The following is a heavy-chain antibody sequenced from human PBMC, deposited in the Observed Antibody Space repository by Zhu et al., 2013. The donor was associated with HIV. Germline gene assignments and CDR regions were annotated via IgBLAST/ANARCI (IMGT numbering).Heavy chain of an antibody. CDR2: VDPEDGET. D-gene: IGHD6-19*01. CDR1: IHLHRLL. Sequence: EVQLVQSGAEVKKPGAYSENLLQGFWIHLHRLLHALGATGPGKGLEWMGLVDPEDGETIYAEKFQGRVTITADTSTDTAYMELSSLRSEDTAVYYCATGSIAVAGTVAAPYYYYGMDVWGQGTTVTVSS. CDR3: ATGSIAVAGTVAAPYYYYGMDV. J-gene: IGHJ6*02. V-gene: IGHV1-69-2*01.